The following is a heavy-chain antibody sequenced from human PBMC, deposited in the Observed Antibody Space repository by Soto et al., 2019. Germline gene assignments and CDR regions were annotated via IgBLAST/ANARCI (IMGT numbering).Heavy chain of an antibody. D-gene: IGHD6-19*01. J-gene: IGHJ4*02. CDR1: GFTFSSYG. Sequence: QVQLVESGGGVVQPGRSLRLSCAASGFTFSSYGMHWVRQAPGKGLEWVAIVWFDENDRYYADSVKGRFTVSRDNSMNTLYLQMISLRAEDTALYFCARASWQWKSFDYWGQGTLVTVSS. CDR3: ARASWQWKSFDY. CDR2: VWFDENDR. V-gene: IGHV3-33*01.